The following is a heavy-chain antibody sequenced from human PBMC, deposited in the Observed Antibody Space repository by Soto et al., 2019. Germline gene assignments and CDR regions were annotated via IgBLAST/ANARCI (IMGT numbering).Heavy chain of an antibody. Sequence: PGGSLRLSCAGSGFTFSSYAMSWVRQAPGKGLEWVSAISGSGGSTYYADSVKGRFTISRDNSKNTLYLQMNSLRAEDTAVYYCARDGSGYSYAQGIFDIWGQGTMVTVSS. CDR2: ISGSGGST. J-gene: IGHJ3*02. V-gene: IGHV3-23*01. D-gene: IGHD5-18*01. CDR1: GFTFSSYA. CDR3: ARDGSGYSYAQGIFDI.